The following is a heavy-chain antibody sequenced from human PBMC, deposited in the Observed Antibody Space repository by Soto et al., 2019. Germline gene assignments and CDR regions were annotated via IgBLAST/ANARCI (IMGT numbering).Heavy chain of an antibody. V-gene: IGHV6-1*01. CDR2: TYYRSKWYN. J-gene: IGHJ3*02. CDR3: ARGLGHDFWSWGDAFDI. Sequence: KQSQTLSLTCAISGDSVSSNSAAWNWIRQSPSRGLEWLGRTYYRSKWYNDYAVSVKSRITINPDTSKNQFSLQLNSVTPEDTAVYYCARGLGHDFWSWGDAFDIWGQGTMVTVSS. D-gene: IGHD3-3*01. CDR1: GDSVSSNSAA.